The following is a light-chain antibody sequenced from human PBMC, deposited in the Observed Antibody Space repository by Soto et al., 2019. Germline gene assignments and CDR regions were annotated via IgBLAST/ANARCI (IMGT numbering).Light chain of an antibody. Sequence: EIVLTQSPGTLSLSPGEGATLSCRASQGVNRYYLAWYQQKPGQAPRLLIYGASTRATGIPDRFSGSGSGTDFTLTISRLEPEDFAVYYCQQYSSSPLTFGGGTKVDIK. CDR2: GAS. CDR3: QQYSSSPLT. V-gene: IGKV3-20*01. CDR1: QGVNRYY. J-gene: IGKJ4*01.